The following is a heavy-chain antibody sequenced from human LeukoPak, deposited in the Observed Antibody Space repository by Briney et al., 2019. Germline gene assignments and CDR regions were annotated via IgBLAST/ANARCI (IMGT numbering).Heavy chain of an antibody. CDR2: IRYDGSNK. V-gene: IGHV3-30*02. J-gene: IGHJ5*02. D-gene: IGHD3-10*01. CDR3: AKGLWFGELLLGYNWFDP. CDR1: GFTFSSYG. Sequence: PGGSLRLSCAASGFTFSSYGMHWVRQAPGKGLEGVAFIRYDGSNKYYADSVKGRFTISRDNSKNTLYLQMTSLRAEDTAVYYCAKGLWFGELLLGYNWFDPWGQGTLVTVSS.